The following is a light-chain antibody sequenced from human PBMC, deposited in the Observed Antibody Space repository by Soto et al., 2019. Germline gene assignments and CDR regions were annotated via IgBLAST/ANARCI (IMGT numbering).Light chain of an antibody. CDR1: QIMYTW. Sequence: DIQMTQSPSTLSSSVGDRETITCRASQIMYTWLAWYQQKPGKAPKLLIYDATTLESGVPSSFSGSGSGTEFTLTISSLQPDYFATYYCEHYNGYFGQGTKLEI. J-gene: IGKJ2*01. V-gene: IGKV1-5*01. CDR3: EHYNGY. CDR2: DAT.